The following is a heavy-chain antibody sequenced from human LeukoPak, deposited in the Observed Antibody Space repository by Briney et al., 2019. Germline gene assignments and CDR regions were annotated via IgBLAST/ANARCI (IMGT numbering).Heavy chain of an antibody. CDR1: GFTFGSYA. CDR3: ARDYNSLWFGTYYYYGMDV. CDR2: ISYDGSNK. J-gene: IGHJ6*02. D-gene: IGHD3-10*01. Sequence: PGRSLRLSCAASGFTFGSYAMHWVRQAPGKGLEWVAVISYDGSNKYYADSVKGRFTISRDNSKNTLYLQMNSLRAEDTAVYYCARDYNSLWFGTYYYYGMDVWGQGTTVTVSS. V-gene: IGHV3-30*04.